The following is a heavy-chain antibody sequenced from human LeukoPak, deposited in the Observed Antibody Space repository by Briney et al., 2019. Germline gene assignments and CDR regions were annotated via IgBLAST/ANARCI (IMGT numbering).Heavy chain of an antibody. V-gene: IGHV1-24*01. Sequence: ASVKVSCKVSGYTLTELSMHWVRQAPGKGLEWMGGFDPEDGETIYPQKFQGRVTMTEDTSTDTAYMELSSLRSEDTAVYYCATGRVVLWFGRYYFDYWGQGTLVTVSS. CDR2: FDPEDGET. CDR3: ATGRVVLWFGRYYFDY. J-gene: IGHJ4*02. D-gene: IGHD3-10*01. CDR1: GYTLTELS.